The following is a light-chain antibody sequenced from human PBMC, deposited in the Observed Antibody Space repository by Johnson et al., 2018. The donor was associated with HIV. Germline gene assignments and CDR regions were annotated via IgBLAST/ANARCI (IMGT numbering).Light chain of an antibody. CDR2: ETY. CDR3: GTWDSSLSVGV. Sequence: QSVLTQPPSVSAAPGQKVTISCSGSSSDMGNYAVSWYQQLPGTAPKLLIYETYKRPSGIPDRFSASKSGTSATLDITRLQTGDEADYYCGTWDSSLSVGVFGTGTKVTVL. CDR1: SSDMGNYA. J-gene: IGLJ1*01. V-gene: IGLV1-51*02.